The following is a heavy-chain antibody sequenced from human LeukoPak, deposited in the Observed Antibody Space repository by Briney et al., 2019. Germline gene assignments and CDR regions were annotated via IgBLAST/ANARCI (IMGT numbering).Heavy chain of an antibody. CDR2: IYHSGST. CDR1: GGSISSYY. D-gene: IGHD2-2*01. CDR3: ASPDCSSTSCAEDYWYFDL. J-gene: IGHJ2*01. V-gene: IGHV4-59*08. Sequence: SETLSLTCTVSGGSISSYYWSWIRQPPGRGLEWIGSIYHSGSTYYNPSLKSRVTISVDTSKNQFSLKLSSVTAADTAVYYCASPDCSSTSCAEDYWYFDLWGRGTLVTVSS.